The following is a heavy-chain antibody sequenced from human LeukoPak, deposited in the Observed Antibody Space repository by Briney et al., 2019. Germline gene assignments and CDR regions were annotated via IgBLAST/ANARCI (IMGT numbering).Heavy chain of an antibody. J-gene: IGHJ3*01. CDR2: INSDGSEG. D-gene: IGHD6-6*01. CDR1: GFTFSGFW. CDR3: ARSSYSSSSSV. Sequence: GGSLRLSCAVSGFTFSGFWMSWSRQAPGKGLEWVASINSDGSEGYYADVVKGRFTISRDNVKNSLYLQINSLRAEDTAVYYYARSSYSSSSSVWGQGTMVTVSS. V-gene: IGHV3-7*03.